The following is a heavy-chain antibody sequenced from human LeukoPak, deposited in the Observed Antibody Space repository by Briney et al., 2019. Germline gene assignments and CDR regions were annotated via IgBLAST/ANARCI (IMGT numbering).Heavy chain of an antibody. CDR1: GYTFTGYY. J-gene: IGHJ4*02. CDR2: INPNSGGT. D-gene: IGHD2-2*01. CDR3: ARGSLPAAGLRISDY. Sequence: GASVKVSCKASGYTFTGYYMHWVRQAPGQGLEWMGWINPNSGGTNYAQKFQGRVTMTRDTSISTAYMELSRLRSEDTAVYYCARGSLPAAGLRISDYWGQGTLVTVSS. V-gene: IGHV1-2*02.